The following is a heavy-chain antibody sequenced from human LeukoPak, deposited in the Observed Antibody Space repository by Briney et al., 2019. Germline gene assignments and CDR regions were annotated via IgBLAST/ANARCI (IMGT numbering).Heavy chain of an antibody. Sequence: PSETLSLTCTVSGGSISSSSYYWGWIRQPPGKGLEWIGSIYYSGSTYYNPSLKSRVTISVDTSKNQFSLKLSSVTAADTAVYYCARKRWFDYWGQGTLVTVSS. CDR3: ARKRWFDY. V-gene: IGHV4-39*01. CDR2: IYYSGST. CDR1: GGSISSSSYY. J-gene: IGHJ4*02. D-gene: IGHD4-23*01.